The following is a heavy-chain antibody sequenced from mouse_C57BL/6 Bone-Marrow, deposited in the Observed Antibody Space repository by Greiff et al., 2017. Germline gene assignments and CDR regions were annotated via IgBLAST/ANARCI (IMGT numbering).Heavy chain of an antibody. CDR1: GFTFSDYY. J-gene: IGHJ4*01. CDR2: ISNGGGST. V-gene: IGHV5-12*01. CDR3: ARLYGDY. Sequence: EVQLVESGGGLVQPGGSLKLSCAASGFTFSDYYMYWVRQTPEKRLEWVAYISNGGGSTYYPDTVKGRFTISRDNAKNTLYLQMSRLKSEDTAMYYCARLYGDYWGQGTSVTVSS. D-gene: IGHD1-1*02.